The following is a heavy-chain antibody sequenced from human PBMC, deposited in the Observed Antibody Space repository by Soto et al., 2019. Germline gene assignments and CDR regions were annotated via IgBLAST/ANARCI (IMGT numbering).Heavy chain of an antibody. CDR3: ARDHSAAAPQYYFDY. CDR1: GFTFSSYA. D-gene: IGHD6-13*01. J-gene: IGHJ4*02. CDR2: ISYDGSNK. V-gene: IGHV3-30-3*01. Sequence: GGSLRLSCAASGFTFSSYAMHWVRQAPGKGLEWVAVISYDGSNKYYADSVKGRFTISRDNSKNTLYLQMNSLRAEDTAVYYCARDHSAAAPQYYFDYWGQGTLVTVSS.